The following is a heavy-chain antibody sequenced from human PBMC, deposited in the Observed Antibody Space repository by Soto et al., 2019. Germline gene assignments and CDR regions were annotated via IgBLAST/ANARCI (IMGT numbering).Heavy chain of an antibody. V-gene: IGHV3-7*04. D-gene: IGHD3-10*01. Sequence: GGSLRLSCTASGFIFSDYWMSWVRQAPGKGLEWVANIKQDGGEKYYVDSVKGRFTVSRDNAKNSLYLQMNSVTAEDTAVYYCARVKKTWFGESRKAYGAQGARVTVSS. CDR1: GFIFSDYW. CDR3: ARVKKTWFGESRKAY. CDR2: IKQDGGEK. J-gene: IGHJ4*02.